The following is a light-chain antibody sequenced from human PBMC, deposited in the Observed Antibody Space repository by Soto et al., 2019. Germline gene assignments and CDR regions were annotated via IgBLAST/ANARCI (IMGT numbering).Light chain of an antibody. CDR1: QSVSSTY. V-gene: IGKV3-20*01. CDR3: QRYYNSLYT. J-gene: IGKJ2*01. Sequence: EIVLTQSPGTLSLSPGERATLSCRASQSVSSTYLAWYQHRPGQPPRLLIYDASSRATGIPDRFSGSGSGTDFTLTISRLEPEDFAVYYCQRYYNSLYTFGQGTKLEIK. CDR2: DAS.